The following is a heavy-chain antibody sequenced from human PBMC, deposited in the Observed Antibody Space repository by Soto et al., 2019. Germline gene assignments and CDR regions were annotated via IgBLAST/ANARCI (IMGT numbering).Heavy chain of an antibody. D-gene: IGHD2-15*01. CDR3: AKDRGVVVAAAMLDY. CDR2: ISYDGSNK. V-gene: IGHV3-30*18. Sequence: GGSLRLSCAASGFTFSNAWINWVRQAPGKGLEWVAVISYDGSNKYYADSVKGRFTISRDNSKNTLHLQMNSLRAEDTAVYYCAKDRGVVVAAAMLDYWGQGTLVTVSS. CDR1: GFTFSNAW. J-gene: IGHJ4*02.